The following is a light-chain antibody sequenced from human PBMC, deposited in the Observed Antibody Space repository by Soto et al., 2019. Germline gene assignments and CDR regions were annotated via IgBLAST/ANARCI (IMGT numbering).Light chain of an antibody. CDR3: QQRSNWPPEYT. V-gene: IGKV3-11*01. CDR1: QSIGSF. CDR2: DVS. J-gene: IGKJ2*01. Sequence: EIVLTQSPATLPLSPGERASLSCRASQSIGSFLAWYQHKPGQAPRLLIYDVSTRATGVPARFSGSGSGANFTLTISSLELEDFAVYYYQQRSNWPPEYTFGQGTKLEIK.